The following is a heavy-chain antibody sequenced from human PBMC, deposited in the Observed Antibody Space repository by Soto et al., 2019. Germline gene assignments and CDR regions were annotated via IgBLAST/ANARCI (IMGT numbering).Heavy chain of an antibody. CDR2: VYYSGAT. J-gene: IGHJ6*02. CDR3: ARAMGEWGTYYYYYGMDV. V-gene: IGHV4-59*01. CDR1: SESMTNNY. Sequence: XESLSLTCTVCSESMTNNYWGWIGQPPGKGLEWIGYVYYSGATNYNPSLKSRVSMSPDPSRNQFSLKLTSVTAADTAVYYCARAMGEWGTYYYYYGMDVRGQGTMVTVSS. D-gene: IGHD3-16*01.